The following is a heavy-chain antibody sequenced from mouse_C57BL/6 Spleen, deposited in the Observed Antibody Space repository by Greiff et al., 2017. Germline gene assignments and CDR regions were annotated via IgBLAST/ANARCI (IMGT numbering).Heavy chain of an antibody. J-gene: IGHJ4*01. V-gene: IGHV1-76*01. CDR1: GYTFTDYY. Sequence: QVQLKESGAELVRPGASVKLSCKASGYTFTDYYINWVKQRPGQGLEWIARIYPGSGNTYYNEKFKGKATLTAEKSSSTAYMQLSSLTSEDSAVYFCAKAGSSYDYAMDYWGQGTSVTVSS. CDR2: IYPGSGNT. CDR3: AKAGSSYDYAMDY. D-gene: IGHD1-1*01.